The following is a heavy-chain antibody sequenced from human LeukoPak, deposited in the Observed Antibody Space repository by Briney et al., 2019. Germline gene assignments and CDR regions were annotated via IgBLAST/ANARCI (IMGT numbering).Heavy chain of an antibody. D-gene: IGHD3-10*01. CDR1: GFTFSSYA. J-gene: IGHJ4*02. CDR3: AKDIRLLWFGELQGNFDY. Sequence: PGGSLRLSCAASGFTFSSYAMSWVRQAPGKGLEWVSAISGSGGSTYYADSVKGRFTISRDNYKNTLYLQMNSLRAEDTAVYYCAKDIRLLWFGELQGNFDYWGQGTLVTVSS. CDR2: ISGSGGST. V-gene: IGHV3-23*01.